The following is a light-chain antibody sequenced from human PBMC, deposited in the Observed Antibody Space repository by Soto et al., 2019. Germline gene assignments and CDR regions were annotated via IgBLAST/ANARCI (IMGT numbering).Light chain of an antibody. CDR1: SGINVGTYR. Sequence: QSLLTQPASLSASPGASASFTCTLRSGINVGTYRIYWYQQKPGSPPQYLLNYRSDSDKQQGSGVPSRFSGSKDASANAGILLISGLQSEDEADYYCMIWHSSAYVFGGGTKVTVL. CDR3: MIWHSSAYV. V-gene: IGLV5-45*01. CDR2: YRSDSDK. J-gene: IGLJ3*02.